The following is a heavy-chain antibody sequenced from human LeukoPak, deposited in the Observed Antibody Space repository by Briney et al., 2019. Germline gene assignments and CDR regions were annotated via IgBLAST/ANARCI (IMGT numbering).Heavy chain of an antibody. Sequence: AASVKVSCKASGGTFSSYAISWVRQAPGQGLEWMGRIIPILGIANYAQKFQGRVTITADKSTSTAYMELSSLRSEDTAVYYCAREVLPRRRAYYYYYGMDVWGQGTTVTVSS. J-gene: IGHJ6*02. CDR2: IIPILGIA. D-gene: IGHD2-15*01. CDR3: AREVLPRRRAYYYYYGMDV. CDR1: GGTFSSYA. V-gene: IGHV1-69*04.